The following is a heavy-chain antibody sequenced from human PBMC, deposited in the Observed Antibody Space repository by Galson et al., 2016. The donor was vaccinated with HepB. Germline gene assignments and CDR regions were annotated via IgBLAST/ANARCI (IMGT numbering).Heavy chain of an antibody. CDR3: ASARDTSSGWYLYYYYGSDV. D-gene: IGHD6-19*01. CDR2: IYYSGST. Sequence: SETLSLTCTVSGGSISSYYWSWIRQPPGKGLEWIGYIYYSGSTNYNPSLKSRVTISVDTSKNQFSLKLSSVTAADTAVYYCASARDTSSGWYLYYYYGSDVWGQGTTVTVSS. V-gene: IGHV4-59*01. J-gene: IGHJ6*02. CDR1: GGSISSYY.